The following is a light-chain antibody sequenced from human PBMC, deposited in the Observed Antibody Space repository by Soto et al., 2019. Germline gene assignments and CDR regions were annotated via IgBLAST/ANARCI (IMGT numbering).Light chain of an antibody. CDR3: QQYGSYSRT. CDR2: TAS. V-gene: IGKV1-5*03. Sequence: DIQMTQSPSTLSASVGDRVTITCRASQSFSSWLAWYQQKPGKAPKLLIHTASSLESGVPSRFSGSESGTEFTLTISSLQPDDFATYYCQQYGSYSRTFGQGTKVEVK. CDR1: QSFSSW. J-gene: IGKJ1*01.